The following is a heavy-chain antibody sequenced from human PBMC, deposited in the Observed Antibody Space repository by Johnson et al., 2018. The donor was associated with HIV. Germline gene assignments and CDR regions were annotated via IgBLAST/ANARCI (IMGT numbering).Heavy chain of an antibody. Sequence: HVQLVESGGGVVQPGTSLRLSCAASGFTFRNYAMHWVRQAPGKGLEWVAVISYDGSNKYYADSVKGRFTISRDNSKNTLSLQMNSPRVDDTAIYYCARVRAGRENAFDIWGQGTMVTVS. CDR2: ISYDGSNK. D-gene: IGHD1-26*01. J-gene: IGHJ3*02. V-gene: IGHV3-30*04. CDR1: GFTFRNYA. CDR3: ARVRAGRENAFDI.